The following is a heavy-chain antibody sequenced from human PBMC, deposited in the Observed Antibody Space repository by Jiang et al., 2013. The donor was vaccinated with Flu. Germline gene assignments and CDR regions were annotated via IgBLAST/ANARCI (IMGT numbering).Heavy chain of an antibody. CDR2: ISWNSGSI. Sequence: VQLLESGGGLVQPGRSLRLSCAASGFTFDDYAMHWVRQAPGKGPEWVSGISWNSGSIGYADSVKGRFTISRDNAKNSLYLQMNSLRAEDTALYYCAKDYGDYEDWWYFDLWGRGTLVTVSS. J-gene: IGHJ2*01. CDR3: AKDYGDYEDWWYFDL. D-gene: IGHD4-17*01. V-gene: IGHV3-9*01. CDR1: GFTFDDYA.